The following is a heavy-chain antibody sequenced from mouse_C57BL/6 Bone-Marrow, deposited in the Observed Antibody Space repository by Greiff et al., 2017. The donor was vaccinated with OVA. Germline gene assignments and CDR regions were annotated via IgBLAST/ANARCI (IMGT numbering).Heavy chain of an antibody. J-gene: IGHJ4*01. Sequence: EVQRVESGGGLVQPGGSLKLSCAASGFTFSDYGMAWVRQAPRKGPEWVAFISNLAYSIYYADTVTGRFTISRENAKNTLYLEMSSLRSEDTAMYYCARRVYYYGSSYDYAMDYWGQGTSVTVSS. V-gene: IGHV5-15*01. CDR3: ARRVYYYGSSYDYAMDY. CDR1: GFTFSDYG. CDR2: ISNLAYSI. D-gene: IGHD1-1*01.